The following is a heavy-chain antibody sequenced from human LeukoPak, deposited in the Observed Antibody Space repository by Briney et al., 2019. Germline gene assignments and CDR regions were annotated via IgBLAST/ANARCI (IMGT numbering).Heavy chain of an antibody. V-gene: IGHV3-30*02. D-gene: IGHD3-10*01. CDR2: IRYDGNNK. J-gene: IGHJ6*03. CDR3: AKSIETRSKISMLRGVHKTENYYYMDV. Sequence: PGGSLRLSCAASGFIFINYGMHWVRQAPGKGLEWVAFIRYDGNNKYYGDSVKGRFTISRDNSENTMYLQMNSLRAEDTAVYYCAKSIETRSKISMLRGVHKTENYYYMDVWGKGTTVAISS. CDR1: GFIFINYG.